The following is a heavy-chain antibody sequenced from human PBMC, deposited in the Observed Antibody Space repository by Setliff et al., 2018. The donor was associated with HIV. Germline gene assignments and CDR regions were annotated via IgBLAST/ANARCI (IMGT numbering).Heavy chain of an antibody. CDR1: GGSFSGYY. V-gene: IGHV4-34*01. CDR2: INHSGST. CDR3: ARSSYYYGSGLDS. D-gene: IGHD3-10*01. Sequence: SETLSLTCAVYGGSFSGYYWSWIRQPPGKGLEWIGEINHSGSTNYNPSLKSRVTISVDTSKSQISLTLTSLTTADTAVYYCARSSYYYGSGLDSWGQGTLVTVSS. J-gene: IGHJ5*02.